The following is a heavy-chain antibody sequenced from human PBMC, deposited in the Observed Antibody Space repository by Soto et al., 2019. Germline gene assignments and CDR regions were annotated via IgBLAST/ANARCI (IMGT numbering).Heavy chain of an antibody. J-gene: IGHJ5*02. CDR1: GGSISSGGYY. CDR2: IYYSGST. D-gene: IGHD2-2*03. V-gene: IGHV4-31*03. CDR3: ARLPTPMGIVVVPAARAWFDP. Sequence: SETLSLTCTVSGGSISSGGYYWSWIRQHPGKGLEWIGYIYYSGSTYYNPSLKSRVTISVDTSKNQFSLKLSSVTAADTAVYYCARLPTPMGIVVVPAARAWFDPWGQGTLVTVSS.